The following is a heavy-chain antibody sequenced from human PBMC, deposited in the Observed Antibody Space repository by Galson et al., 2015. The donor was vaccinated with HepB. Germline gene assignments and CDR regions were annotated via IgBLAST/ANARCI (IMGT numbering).Heavy chain of an antibody. D-gene: IGHD3-9*01. Sequence: SLRLSCAASGFTFSSYSMNWVRQAPGKGLEWVSSISSSSSYIYYADSVKGRFTISRDGAKTSLYLQMNSLRAEDTAVYYCARGTDDDILTGYLYTPDYWGQGTLVTVSS. CDR3: ARGTDDDILTGYLYTPDY. CDR1: GFTFSSYS. V-gene: IGHV3-21*01. CDR2: ISSSSSYI. J-gene: IGHJ4*02.